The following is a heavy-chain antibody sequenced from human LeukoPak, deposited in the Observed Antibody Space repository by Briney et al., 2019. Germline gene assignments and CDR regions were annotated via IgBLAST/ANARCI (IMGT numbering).Heavy chain of an antibody. CDR3: ARVHSEVAATLYFQH. D-gene: IGHD2-15*01. CDR2: IYYSGST. Sequence: PSETLSLTCTVSGGSISSYYWSWIRQPPGKGLEWIGYIYYSGSTNYNPSLKSRVAISVDTSKNQFSLKLSSVTAADTAVYYCARVHSEVAATLYFQHWGQGTLVTVSS. V-gene: IGHV4-59*01. CDR1: GGSISSYY. J-gene: IGHJ1*01.